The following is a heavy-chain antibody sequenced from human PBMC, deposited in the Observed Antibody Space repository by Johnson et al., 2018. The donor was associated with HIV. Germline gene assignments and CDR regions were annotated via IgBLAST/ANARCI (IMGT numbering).Heavy chain of an antibody. CDR3: AKGGSYAPFDAFDI. CDR1: GFTFSSFG. J-gene: IGHJ3*02. Sequence: QEQLVESGGGVVQPGRSLRLSCSASGFTFSSFGMHWVRQAPGKGLEWVAVIWYDGTNKYYQDSVKGRFSISRDNSKNTLYLQMNSLRAEDTAVYDCAKGGSYAPFDAFDIWGQGTMVTVSS. V-gene: IGHV3-33*06. CDR2: IWYDGTNK. D-gene: IGHD1-26*01.